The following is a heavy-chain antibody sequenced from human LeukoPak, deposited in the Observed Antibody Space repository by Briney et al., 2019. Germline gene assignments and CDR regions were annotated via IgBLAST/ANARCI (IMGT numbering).Heavy chain of an antibody. CDR2: IRYDGSNK. CDR1: GFTFSSYG. V-gene: IGHV3-30*02. D-gene: IGHD2-21*01. Sequence: PGGSLRLSCAASGFTFSSYGVHWVRQAPGKGLEWVAFIRYDGSNKYYADSVKGRFTISRDNSKNTLYLQMNSLRAEDAAVYFCAKAPVTSCRGAYCYPFDSWGQGTLVTVSS. CDR3: AKAPVTSCRGAYCYPFDS. J-gene: IGHJ4*02.